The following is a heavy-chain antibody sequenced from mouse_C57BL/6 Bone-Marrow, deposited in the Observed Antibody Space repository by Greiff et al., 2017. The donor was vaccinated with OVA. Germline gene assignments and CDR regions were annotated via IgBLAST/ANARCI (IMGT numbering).Heavy chain of an antibody. J-gene: IGHJ2*01. CDR3: TGGSNHAYFDY. CDR2: IRLKSDNYAT. CDR1: GFTFSNYW. Sequence: EVMLVESGGGLVQPGGSMKLSCVASGFTFSNYWMNWVRQSPEKGLEWVAQIRLKSDNYATHYAESVKGRFTISRDDSKSSVYLQMNNLRAEDTGIYYCTGGSNHAYFDYWGQGTTLTVSS. V-gene: IGHV6-3*01. D-gene: IGHD2-5*01.